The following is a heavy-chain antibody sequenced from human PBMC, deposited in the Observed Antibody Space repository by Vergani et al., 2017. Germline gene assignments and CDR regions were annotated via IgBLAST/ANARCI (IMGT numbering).Heavy chain of an antibody. CDR3: ARALGSGSYYDFDY. CDR2: FDPEDGET. V-gene: IGHV1-24*01. D-gene: IGHD1-26*01. J-gene: IGHJ4*02. CDR1: GYTLTELS. Sequence: QVQLVQSGAEVKKPGASVKVSCKVSGYTLTELSMHWVRQAPGKGLEWMGGFDPEDGETIYAQKFQGRVTMTEDTSTSTAYMELRSLRSDDTAVYYCARALGSGSYYDFDYWGQGTLVTVSS.